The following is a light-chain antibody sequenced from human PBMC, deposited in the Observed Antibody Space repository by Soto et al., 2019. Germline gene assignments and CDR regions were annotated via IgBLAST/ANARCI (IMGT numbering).Light chain of an antibody. Sequence: EIVLTQSPGTLSLSPGESGTLSCRASQSLSSGFLAWYQQRPGQAPRLLIYAASSRATGIPDRFSGTGSGTDFTLTISRLEPEDFAVYYCQQFASLPRTFGQVTKVDIK. CDR1: QSLSSGF. CDR3: QQFASLPRT. CDR2: AAS. J-gene: IGKJ1*01. V-gene: IGKV3-20*01.